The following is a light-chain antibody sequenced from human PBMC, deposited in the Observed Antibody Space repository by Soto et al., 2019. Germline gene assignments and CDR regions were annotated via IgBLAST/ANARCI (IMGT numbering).Light chain of an antibody. CDR2: AAS. V-gene: IGKV1-6*01. Sequence: AIQMTQYPSSLSASVGDIVTITCRASQAIGNDVGWYQQIPGKAPKLLIYAASRLHSGVPSKFSGSGSGSDFTLTISTLQTEDCGSYSSPQSYRSRLTFGKGNKV. CDR3: PQSYRSRLT. CDR1: QAIGND. J-gene: IGKJ1*01.